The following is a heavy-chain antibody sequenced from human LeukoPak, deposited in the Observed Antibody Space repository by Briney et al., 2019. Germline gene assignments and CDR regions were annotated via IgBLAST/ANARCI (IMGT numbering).Heavy chain of an antibody. CDR1: GGSLSGYY. CDR2: INHSGST. Sequence: SETLSLTCAVYGGSLSGYYWSWIRQPPGKGLEWIGEINHSGSTNYNPSLKSRVTISVDTSKNQFSLKLSSVTAADTAVYYCARGRITMVRGVRSAWFDPWGQGTLVTVSS. J-gene: IGHJ5*02. V-gene: IGHV4-34*01. CDR3: ARGRITMVRGVRSAWFDP. D-gene: IGHD3-10*01.